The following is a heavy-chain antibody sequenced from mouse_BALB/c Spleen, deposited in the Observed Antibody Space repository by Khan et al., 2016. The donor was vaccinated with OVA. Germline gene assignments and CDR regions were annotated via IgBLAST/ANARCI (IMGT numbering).Heavy chain of an antibody. D-gene: IGHD1-1*01. Sequence: EVQLQESGPSLVKPSQTLSLTCSVTGDSITSGFWNWIRQFPGNKFEYMGYVTYSGNTYYTPSLKSRISITRDTSKSQYYLQLNSVTTEDTATYFCARSYGSWAMDYWGQGTSVTVSS. V-gene: IGHV3-8*02. CDR2: VTYSGNT. CDR3: ARSYGSWAMDY. CDR1: GDSITSGF. J-gene: IGHJ4*01.